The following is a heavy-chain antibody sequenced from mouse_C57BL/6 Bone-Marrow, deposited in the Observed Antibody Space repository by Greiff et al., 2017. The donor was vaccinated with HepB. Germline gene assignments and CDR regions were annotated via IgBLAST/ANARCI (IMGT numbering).Heavy chain of an antibody. CDR2: IDPEDGET. J-gene: IGHJ2*01. D-gene: IGHD2-3*01. Sequence: VQLQQSGAELVKPGASVKLSCTASGFNIKDYYMHWVKQRTEQGLEWIGRIDPEDGETKYAPKFQGKATITADKSSSTAYMQLNSLTSEDSAVYLCARSDDGYRFPWGQGTTLTVSS. CDR3: ARSDDGYRFP. CDR1: GFNIKDYY. V-gene: IGHV14-2*01.